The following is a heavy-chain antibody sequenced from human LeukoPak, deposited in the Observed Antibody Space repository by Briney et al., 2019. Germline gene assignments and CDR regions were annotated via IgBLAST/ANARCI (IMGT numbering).Heavy chain of an antibody. D-gene: IGHD3-22*01. CDR2: INLNSGVT. V-gene: IGHV1-2*02. Sequence: ASVKFSCKASGYTFTVYYMHWVRHAPAQGLEWMGWINLNSGVTNYSQKFQGRVSMTRDTSISKAYMELSKLRSDDRALYYCARGGGAYYYDSSPTDYWGQGTLVPVSS. J-gene: IGHJ4*02. CDR3: ARGGGAYYYDSSPTDY. CDR1: GYTFTVYY.